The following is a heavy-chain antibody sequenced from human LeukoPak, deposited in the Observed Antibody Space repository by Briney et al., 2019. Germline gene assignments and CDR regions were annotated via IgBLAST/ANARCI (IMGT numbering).Heavy chain of an antibody. V-gene: IGHV3-23*01. CDR3: AKGTSELAAAGMMDY. D-gene: IGHD6-13*01. CDR2: ISGNGGST. Sequence: PGGSLRLSCAASGFTFSSYAMSWVRQAPGKGLEWVSAISGNGGSTYYADSVKGRFTISRDNSKNTLYLQMNSLRAEDTAVYYCAKGTSELAAAGMMDYWGQGTLVTVSS. CDR1: GFTFSSYA. J-gene: IGHJ4*02.